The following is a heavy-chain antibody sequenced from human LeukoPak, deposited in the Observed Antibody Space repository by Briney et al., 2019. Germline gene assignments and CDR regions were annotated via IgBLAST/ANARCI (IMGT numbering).Heavy chain of an antibody. J-gene: IGHJ4*02. CDR2: INPSGGST. D-gene: IGHD4-23*01. CDR1: GYTFTSYY. Sequence: ASVKVSCKASGYTFTSYYMHWVRQAPGQGLEWMGIINPSGGSTSYAQKFQGRVTMTRDTSTSTVYMELSSLRSEDTAVFYCAREFGNTYYFDYWGQGTLVTVSS. V-gene: IGHV1-46*01. CDR3: AREFGNTYYFDY.